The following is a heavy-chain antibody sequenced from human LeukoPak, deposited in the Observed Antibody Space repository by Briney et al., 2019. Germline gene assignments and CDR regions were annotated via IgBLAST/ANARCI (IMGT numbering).Heavy chain of an antibody. CDR1: GYTFTGYY. CDR3: ARDGITVTTLGEFDP. J-gene: IGHJ5*02. D-gene: IGHD4-17*01. CDR2: INPNSGGT. V-gene: IGHV1-2*02. Sequence: ASVKVSCKASGYTFTGYYMHWVRQAPGQGLEWMGWINPNSGGTNYAQKFQGRVTMTRDTSISTAYMELSRLRSDDTAVYYCARDGITVTTLGEFDPWGQGTLVTVSS.